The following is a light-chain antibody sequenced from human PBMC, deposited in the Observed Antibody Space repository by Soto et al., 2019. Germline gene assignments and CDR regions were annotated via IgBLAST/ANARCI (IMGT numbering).Light chain of an antibody. CDR1: QSISSN. Sequence: EIVMTQSPATLSVSPGERATLSCRASQSISSNLAWYQQKPGQAPRLLIYGASTRATGIPARFSGSGSGTEFTITISSLQSEDFAVYYCQQYTNWPPNTFGQGTHWRL. CDR3: QQYTNWPPNT. CDR2: GAS. J-gene: IGKJ5*01. V-gene: IGKV3-15*01.